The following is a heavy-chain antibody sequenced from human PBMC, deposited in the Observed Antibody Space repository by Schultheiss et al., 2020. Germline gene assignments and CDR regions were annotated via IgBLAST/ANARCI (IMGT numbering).Heavy chain of an antibody. Sequence: GESLKISCAASGFTFSDYYMNWVRQAPGKGLEWVSSISSSSTIYYADSVKGRFTISRDNAKNSLYLQMNSLRAEDTAVYYCARVTVTRYYYYYGMDVWGQGTTVTVSS. CDR2: ISSSSTI. D-gene: IGHD4-17*01. CDR1: GFTFSDYY. V-gene: IGHV3-69-1*01. J-gene: IGHJ6*02. CDR3: ARVTVTRYYYYYGMDV.